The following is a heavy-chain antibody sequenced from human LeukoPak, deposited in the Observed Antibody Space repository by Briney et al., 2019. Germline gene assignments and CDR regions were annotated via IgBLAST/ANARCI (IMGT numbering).Heavy chain of an antibody. J-gene: IGHJ4*02. Sequence: SETLSLTCTVSGGSISSYYWSWIRQPPGKGVEWIGYIYYSGSTNYNPSLKSRVTISVDTSKNQFSLKLSPVTAADTAVYYCARATRPRGDFDYWGQGTLVTVSS. CDR1: GGSISSYY. D-gene: IGHD6-6*01. CDR2: IYYSGST. CDR3: ARATRPRGDFDY. V-gene: IGHV4-59*01.